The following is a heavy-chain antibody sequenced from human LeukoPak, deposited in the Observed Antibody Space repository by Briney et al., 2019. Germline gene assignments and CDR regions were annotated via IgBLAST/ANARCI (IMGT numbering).Heavy chain of an antibody. D-gene: IGHD3-22*01. CDR1: GGSISSGGYY. CDR2: VYYSGST. CDR3: ASQTSTLYYYDSSGYYQIPTFDY. V-gene: IGHV4-39*01. Sequence: SETLSLTCTVSGGSISSGGYYRGSIRQPPGKGLEGIGSVYYSGSTYYNPSLKSVATISVDTSNNQSSLKLSSVTAADTAVYYCASQTSTLYYYDSSGYYQIPTFDYWGQGTLVTVSS. J-gene: IGHJ4*02.